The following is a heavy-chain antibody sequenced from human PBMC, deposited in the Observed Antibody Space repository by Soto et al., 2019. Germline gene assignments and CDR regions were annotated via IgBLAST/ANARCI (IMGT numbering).Heavy chain of an antibody. V-gene: IGHV1-2*02. D-gene: IGHD3-3*01. Sequence: QVQLVQSGAEVKKPGASVKVSCKASGYTFTGYYMHWVRQAPGQGLEWMGWINPNSGGTNYAQKFQGRGTRTRDTSISTAYRELSRLRSDDTAVYYCARTYYDLWSGDSFDPWGQGTLVTVSS. CDR2: INPNSGGT. CDR1: GYTFTGYY. CDR3: ARTYYDLWSGDSFDP. J-gene: IGHJ5*02.